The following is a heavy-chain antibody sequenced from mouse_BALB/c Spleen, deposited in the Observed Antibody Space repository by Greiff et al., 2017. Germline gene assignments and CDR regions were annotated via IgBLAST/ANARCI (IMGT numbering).Heavy chain of an antibody. CDR2: IDPANGNT. CDR3: ARIPLFGY. V-gene: IGHV14-3*02. J-gene: IGHJ3*01. Sequence: EVQLQQSGAELVKPGASVKLSCTASGFNIKDTYMHWVKQRPEQGLEWIGRIDPANGNTKYDPKFQGKATITADTSSNTAYLQLSSLTSEDTAVYFCARIPLFGYWGQGALVTVSA. CDR1: GFNIKDTY.